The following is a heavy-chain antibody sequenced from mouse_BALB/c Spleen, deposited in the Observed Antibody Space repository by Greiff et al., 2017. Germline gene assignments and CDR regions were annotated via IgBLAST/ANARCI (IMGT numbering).Heavy chain of an antibody. J-gene: IGHJ1*01. CDR3: SRRHDGYDDWYFDV. V-gene: IGHV5-6-5*01. Sequence: EVKLLESGGGLVKPGGSLKLSCAASGFTFSSYAMSWVRQTPGKGLEWVASISSGGSTYYSDRVMDRITICRDNARNILYLQKSSLMSEETTMYYCSRRHDGYDDWYFDVWGEGTTVTVSS. D-gene: IGHD2-2*01. CDR2: ISSGGST. CDR1: GFTFSSYA.